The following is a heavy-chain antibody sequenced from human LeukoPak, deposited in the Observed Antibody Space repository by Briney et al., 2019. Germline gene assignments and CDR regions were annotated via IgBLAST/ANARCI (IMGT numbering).Heavy chain of an antibody. Sequence: PSETLSLTCTVSGGSISSYYWSWIRQPPGKGLEWIGYIYYSGSTNYNPSLKSRVTISVDTSKNQFSLKLSSVTAADTAVYYCARLANWGTRHDAFDIWGQGTMVTVSS. CDR1: GGSISSYY. D-gene: IGHD7-27*01. V-gene: IGHV4-59*08. CDR3: ARLANWGTRHDAFDI. J-gene: IGHJ3*02. CDR2: IYYSGST.